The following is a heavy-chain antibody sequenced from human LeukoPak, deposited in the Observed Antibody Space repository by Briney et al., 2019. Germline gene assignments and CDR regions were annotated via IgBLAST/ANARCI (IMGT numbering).Heavy chain of an antibody. CDR2: IYTSGST. J-gene: IGHJ5*02. Sequence: KSSQTLSLTCTVSGGSISSGSYYWSWIRQPAGKGLEWIGRIYTSGSTNYNPSLKSRVTISVDTSKNQFSLKLSSVTAADTAVYYCARHPTYYGGNSCLSCFDPWGQGTLVTVSS. CDR3: ARHPTYYGGNSCLSCFDP. V-gene: IGHV4-61*02. CDR1: GGSISSGSYY. D-gene: IGHD4-23*01.